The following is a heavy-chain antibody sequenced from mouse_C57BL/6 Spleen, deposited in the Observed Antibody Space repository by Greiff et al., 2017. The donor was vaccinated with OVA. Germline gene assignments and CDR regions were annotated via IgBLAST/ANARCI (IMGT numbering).Heavy chain of an antibody. Sequence: EVQVVESGGGLVKPGGSLKLSCAASGFTFSSYAMSWVRQTPEKRLEWVATISDGGSYTYYPDTVKGRFTISRDNAKNNLYLQMSHLKSEDTAMYYCARDSLYDGYAMDYWGQGTSVTVSS. CDR2: ISDGGSYT. J-gene: IGHJ4*01. CDR3: ARDSLYDGYAMDY. CDR1: GFTFSSYA. V-gene: IGHV5-4*01. D-gene: IGHD2-3*01.